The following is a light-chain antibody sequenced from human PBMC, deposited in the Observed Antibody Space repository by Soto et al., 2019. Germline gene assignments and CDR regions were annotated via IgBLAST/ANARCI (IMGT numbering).Light chain of an antibody. J-gene: IGKJ1*01. V-gene: IGKV4-1*01. Sequence: DIVMTQSPDSLAVSLGERATINCKSSQSVLYSSNNKNYLAWYQQKPGQPPKLLIYWASTRESGVPDRFSGSGSGTDFTLTISSLQAEDVAVYYCLQYDSAWWTFGQGTKVEI. CDR3: LQYDSAWWT. CDR2: WAS. CDR1: QSVLYSSNNKNY.